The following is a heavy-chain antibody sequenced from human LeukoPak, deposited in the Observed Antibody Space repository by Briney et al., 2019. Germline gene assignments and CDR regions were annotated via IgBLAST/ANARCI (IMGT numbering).Heavy chain of an antibody. CDR1: GFTFSSYA. CDR2: ISGSGGST. CDR3: ARDGIYYGDYMGFDY. V-gene: IGHV3-23*01. Sequence: GGSLRLSCAASGFTFSSYAMSWVRQAPGKGLEWVSAISGSGGSTYYADSVKGRFTISRDNAKNSLYLQMNSLRAEDTAVYYCARDGIYYGDYMGFDYWGQGTLVTVSS. D-gene: IGHD4-17*01. J-gene: IGHJ4*02.